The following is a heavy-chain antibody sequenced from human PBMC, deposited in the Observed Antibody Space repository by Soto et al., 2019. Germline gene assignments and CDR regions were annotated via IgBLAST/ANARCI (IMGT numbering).Heavy chain of an antibody. J-gene: IGHJ3*02. CDR2: IYHGGTT. Sequence: PSETLSLTCTVSGYSISSGSYWGWIRQPPGKGPEWIASIYHGGTTFYNPSLKSRVTISVDTSKNQFSLKLSSVTAADTAVYYCARVPLLWFGELTVDDAFDIWGQGTMVTVSS. CDR1: GYSISSGSY. CDR3: ARVPLLWFGELTVDDAFDI. D-gene: IGHD3-10*01. V-gene: IGHV4-38-2*02.